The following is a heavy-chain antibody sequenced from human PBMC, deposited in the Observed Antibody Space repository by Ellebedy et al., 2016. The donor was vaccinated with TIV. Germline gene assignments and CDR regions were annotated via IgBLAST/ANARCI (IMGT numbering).Heavy chain of an antibody. Sequence: GESLKISCAASGFTFSSYSMNWVRQAPGKGLEWVSSISSSSSYIYYADSVKGRFTISRDNAKNSLYLQMNSLRAEDTAVYYCARGTGDYWYFDLWGRGTLVTVSS. CDR1: GFTFSSYS. CDR2: ISSSSSYI. CDR3: ARGTGDYWYFDL. J-gene: IGHJ2*01. V-gene: IGHV3-21*01. D-gene: IGHD2-21*01.